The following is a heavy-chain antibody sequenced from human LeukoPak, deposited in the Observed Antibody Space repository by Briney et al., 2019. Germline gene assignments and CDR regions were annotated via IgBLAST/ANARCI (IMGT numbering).Heavy chain of an antibody. J-gene: IGHJ4*02. D-gene: IGHD3-22*01. CDR1: GVTFSSYV. CDR3: ARDIGLDYYDSSGYYNFDY. CDR2: ISGSGGGT. V-gene: IGHV3-23*01. Sequence: GGSLRLSCEASGVTFSSYVMSWVRQAPGKRPEWVSGISGSGGGTYYADSVKGRFTISRDNFKNTLYLQMNSLRAEDTAVYYCARDIGLDYYDSSGYYNFDYWGQGTLVTVSS.